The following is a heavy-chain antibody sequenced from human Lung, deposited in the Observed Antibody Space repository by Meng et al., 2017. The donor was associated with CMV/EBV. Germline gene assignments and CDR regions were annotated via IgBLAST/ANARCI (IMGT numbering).Heavy chain of an antibody. CDR2: IYYSGST. J-gene: IGHJ5*02. CDR1: GGSISSGGFY. V-gene: IGHV4-31*03. Sequence: QGRRWELGPGLVKPSQTLSLTGTVSGGSISSGGFYWSWIRQHPGKGLEWIGYIYYSGSTYYNPSLRSRVAISIDTSKNQFSLKLTSVTAADTAVYFCARTNYGDYNWFDPWGQGTLVTVSS. CDR3: ARTNYGDYNWFDP. D-gene: IGHD4-17*01.